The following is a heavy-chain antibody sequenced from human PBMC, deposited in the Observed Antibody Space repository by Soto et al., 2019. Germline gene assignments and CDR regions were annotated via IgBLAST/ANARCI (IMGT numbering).Heavy chain of an antibody. CDR1: GFTFSSHW. Sequence: GGSLRLSCAASGFTFSSHWMHWVRQAPGKGLMWVSRTNSDGSSTSYAESVKGRFTISRDNAKNTLYLQMNSLRAEDTAVYYCAKARLGSGSYYFDYWGQGTLVTVSS. V-gene: IGHV3-74*01. CDR2: TNSDGSST. CDR3: AKARLGSGSYYFDY. D-gene: IGHD1-26*01. J-gene: IGHJ4*02.